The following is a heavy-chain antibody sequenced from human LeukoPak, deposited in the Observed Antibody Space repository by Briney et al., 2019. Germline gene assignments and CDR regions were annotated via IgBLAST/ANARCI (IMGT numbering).Heavy chain of an antibody. V-gene: IGHV3-23*01. J-gene: IGHJ2*01. D-gene: IGHD6-19*01. CDR1: GFTFSTYA. Sequence: GGSLRLSCAASGFTFSTYAMSWVRQAPGKGLEWVSGISDSGGSTYYADSVKGRFTISRDNSKNTLYLQMNSLRPEDMAVYYCARAFYSSGLPVHFDLWGRGTLVTVSS. CDR3: ARAFYSSGLPVHFDL. CDR2: ISDSGGST.